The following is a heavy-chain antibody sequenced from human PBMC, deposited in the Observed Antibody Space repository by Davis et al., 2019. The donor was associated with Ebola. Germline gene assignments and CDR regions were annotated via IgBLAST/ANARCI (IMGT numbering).Heavy chain of an antibody. V-gene: IGHV3-21*05. CDR3: ARDTWELRLDY. CDR1: GFTLSSYS. Sequence: GESPKTPCGVPGFTLSSYSMNWVRQAPGKGLEWVSYISSSGDYIYYADSVKGRFTISRDNSKNTLYLQMNSLRAEDTAVYYCARDTWELRLDYWGQGTLVTVSS. CDR2: ISSSGDYI. J-gene: IGHJ4*02. D-gene: IGHD1-26*01.